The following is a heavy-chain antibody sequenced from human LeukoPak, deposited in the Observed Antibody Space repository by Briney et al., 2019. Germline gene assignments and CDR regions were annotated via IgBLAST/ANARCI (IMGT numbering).Heavy chain of an antibody. J-gene: IGHJ1*01. V-gene: IGHV1-18*01. CDR3: ARAESMALYFLY. D-gene: IGHD4/OR15-4a*01. CDR1: GYTFTDFG. CDR2: VSTYNGDT. Sequence: EASVKVSCKASGYTFTDFGFIWVRQAPEQGLEWMGWVSTYNGDTDYAKKFQDRVTMTTESSTQTTFMELRNLRSDDTAVYYRARAESMALYFLYSGQGNLVSVSS.